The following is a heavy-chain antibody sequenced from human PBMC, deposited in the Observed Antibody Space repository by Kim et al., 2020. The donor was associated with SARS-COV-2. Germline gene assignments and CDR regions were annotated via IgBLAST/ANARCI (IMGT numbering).Heavy chain of an antibody. J-gene: IGHJ4*02. CDR1: GGSVSRSNW. Sequence: SETLSLTCGVSGGSVSRSNWWTWVRQPPGKGLEWIAEVHHSGRINYNPSLKSRVAISVDKSKNQFSLNLNSVTAADTAIYYCASVLYNSGTTGLDYWGQGTLVTVSS. D-gene: IGHD1-7*01. V-gene: IGHV4-4*02. CDR3: ASVLYNSGTTGLDY. CDR2: VHHSGRI.